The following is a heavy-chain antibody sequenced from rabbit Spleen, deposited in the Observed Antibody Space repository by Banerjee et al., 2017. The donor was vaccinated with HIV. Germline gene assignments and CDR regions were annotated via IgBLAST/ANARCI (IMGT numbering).Heavy chain of an antibody. Sequence: EESGGDLVKPGGNLTLTCTASGFDFSSYGVSWVRQAPGKGLEWIGYIDPIFGSAYYASWVNGRFSISRENTQNTVDLKMTSLTAADTATYFCVRDAGATLYGYIDLNFWGQGTLVTVS. D-gene: IGHD6-1*01. CDR3: VRDAGATLYGYIDLNF. CDR1: GFDFSSYG. V-gene: IGHV1S36*01. J-gene: IGHJ3*01. CDR2: IDPIFGSA.